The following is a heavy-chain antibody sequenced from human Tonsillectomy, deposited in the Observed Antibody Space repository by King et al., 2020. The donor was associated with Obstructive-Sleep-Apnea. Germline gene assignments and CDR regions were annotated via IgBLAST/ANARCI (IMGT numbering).Heavy chain of an antibody. CDR3: SRVRLVGGSKWPNGS. CDR1: GFTFSSYS. V-gene: IGHV3-48*04. CDR2: ITSSSSAT. Sequence: DVQLVESGGGLVQPGGSLRLSCIGSGFTFSSYSMNWVRQAPGKGLEWVSYITSSSSATHYADSVKGRFTITRDNAKNSLYLQMNSLGAEDTAVYFCSRVRLVGGSKWPNGSWGRGTLVTVFS. D-gene: IGHD1-26*01. J-gene: IGHJ5*02.